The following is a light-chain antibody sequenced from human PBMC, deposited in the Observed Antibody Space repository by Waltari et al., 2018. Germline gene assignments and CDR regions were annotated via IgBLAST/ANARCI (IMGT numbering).Light chain of an antibody. CDR2: DGS. V-gene: IGLV2-14*01. CDR1: SSDVGGYNY. J-gene: IGLJ1*01. CDR3: SSYTSSSTLVV. Sequence: QSALTQPASVSGSPGQSITIPCTGTSSDVGGYNYVSWYQQHPGKAPKLMIYDGSNRPSGVSNRFSGSKSGNTAYLTISGLQAEDEADYYCSSYTSSSTLVVFGTGTKVTVL.